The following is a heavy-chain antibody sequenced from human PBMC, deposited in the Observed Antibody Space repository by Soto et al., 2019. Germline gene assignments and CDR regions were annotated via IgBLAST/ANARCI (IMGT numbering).Heavy chain of an antibody. V-gene: IGHV1-18*01. Sequence: QVHLVQSGVEIQKPGASVKVSCQASGYNFFMFGIGWLRQAPGQGLEWVGWISPYNGNTDFAQKFRGEGALTADTSTNIIYMELRSLRPDDTATYYCARERFGARGDKFYDYWGQGTLVTVSS. D-gene: IGHD3-10*01. CDR3: ARERFGARGDKFYDY. CDR2: ISPYNGNT. J-gene: IGHJ4*02. CDR1: GYNFFMFG.